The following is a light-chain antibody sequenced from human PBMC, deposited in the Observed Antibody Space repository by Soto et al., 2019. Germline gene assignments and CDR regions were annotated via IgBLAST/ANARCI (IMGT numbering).Light chain of an antibody. CDR3: NSYADSNNFV. J-gene: IGLJ1*01. CDR1: SSDVGGYNF. V-gene: IGLV2-8*01. CDR2: EVS. Sequence: QSVLTQPPSASGSLGQSVTISCTGTSSDVGGYNFVSWHQQHPGKAPKLMIYEVSKRPSGVPDRFSGSKSGNTASLTVSGLQAEDEADYYCNSYADSNNFVFGSGTKLTVL.